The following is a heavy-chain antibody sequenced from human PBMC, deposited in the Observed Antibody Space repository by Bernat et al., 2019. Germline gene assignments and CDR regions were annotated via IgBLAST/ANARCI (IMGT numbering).Heavy chain of an antibody. CDR1: GYSFTSYW. Sequence: EVQLVQSGAEVKKPGESLSISCKGSGYSFTSYWISWVRQMPGKGLEWMGRIDPSDSYTNYSPSFQGHVTISAGKAISTAYLQWSSLKASDTAMYYCARQYSSSWYEVGDYRGQGTLVTVSS. D-gene: IGHD6-13*01. V-gene: IGHV5-10-1*01. J-gene: IGHJ4*02. CDR3: ARQYSSSWYEVGDY. CDR2: IDPSDSYT.